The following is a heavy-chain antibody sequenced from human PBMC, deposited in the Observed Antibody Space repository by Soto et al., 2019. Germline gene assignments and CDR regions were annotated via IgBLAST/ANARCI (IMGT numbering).Heavy chain of an antibody. CDR3: ARDGRIAVNNWFDP. Sequence: LRLSCAASGFTFSSYGMHWVRQAPGKGLEWVAVIWYDGSNKYYADSVKGRFTISRDNSKNTLYLQMNSLRAEDTAVYYCARDGRIAVNNWFDPWGQGTLVTVS. CDR1: GFTFSSYG. D-gene: IGHD6-19*01. V-gene: IGHV3-33*01. CDR2: IWYDGSNK. J-gene: IGHJ5*02.